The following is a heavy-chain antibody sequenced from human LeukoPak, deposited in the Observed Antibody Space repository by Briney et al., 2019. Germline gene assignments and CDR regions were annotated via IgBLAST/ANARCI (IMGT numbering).Heavy chain of an antibody. CDR2: INPNSGGT. J-gene: IGHJ4*02. CDR1: GYTFTSYG. V-gene: IGHV1-2*02. CDR3: ARGEVLWFGDQAHDY. D-gene: IGHD3-10*01. Sequence: VSVKVSCKASGYTFTSYGISWVRQAPGQGLEWMGWINPNSGGTNYAQKFQGRVTMTRDTSISTAYMELSSLRSEDTAVYYCARGEVLWFGDQAHDYWGQGTLVTVSS.